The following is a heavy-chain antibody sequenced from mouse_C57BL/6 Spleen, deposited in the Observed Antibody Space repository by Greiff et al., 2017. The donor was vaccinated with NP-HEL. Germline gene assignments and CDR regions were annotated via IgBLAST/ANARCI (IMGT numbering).Heavy chain of an antibody. CDR3: TGRLLPDYAMDY. J-gene: IGHJ4*01. D-gene: IGHD1-1*01. V-gene: IGHV6-3*01. CDR2: IRLKSDNYAT. Sequence: VQLKESGGGLVQPGGSMKLSCVASGFTFSNYWMNWVRQSPEKGLEWVAQIRLKSDNYATHYAESVKGRFTISRDDSKSSVYLQMNNLRAEDTGIYYCTGRLLPDYAMDYWGQGTSVTVSS. CDR1: GFTFSNYW.